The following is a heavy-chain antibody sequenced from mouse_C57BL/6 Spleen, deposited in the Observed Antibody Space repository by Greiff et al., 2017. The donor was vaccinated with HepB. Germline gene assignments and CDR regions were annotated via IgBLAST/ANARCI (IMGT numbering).Heavy chain of an antibody. CDR2: INPYNGGT. Sequence: VQLQQSGPVLVKPGASVKMSCKASGYTFTDYYMNWVKQSHGKSLEWIGVINPYNGGTSYNQKFKGKATLTVDKSSSTAYMELNSLTSEDSAVYYCASFEGYFDYWGQGTTLTVSS. CDR1: GYTFTDYY. V-gene: IGHV1-19*01. J-gene: IGHJ2*01. CDR3: ASFEGYFDY.